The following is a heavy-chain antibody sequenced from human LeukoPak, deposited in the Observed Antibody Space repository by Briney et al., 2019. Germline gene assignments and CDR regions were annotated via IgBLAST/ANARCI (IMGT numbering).Heavy chain of an antibody. J-gene: IGHJ5*02. D-gene: IGHD3-22*01. CDR1: GGSISSGTYY. Sequence: SETLSLTCTVSGGSISSGTYYWTWLRQPAGKGLEWIGRFYTGGSTNYNPSLRSRVTISLDMSKNQFSLKMSSVTAADTAVYYCARGYYYDSSGYTLDWFDPWGQGTLVTVSS. CDR3: ARGYYYDSSGYTLDWFDP. CDR2: FYTGGST. V-gene: IGHV4-61*02.